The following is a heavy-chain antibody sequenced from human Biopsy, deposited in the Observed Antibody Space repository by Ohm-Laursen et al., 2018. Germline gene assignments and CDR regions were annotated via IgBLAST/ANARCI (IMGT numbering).Heavy chain of an antibody. CDR3: ARGPRGLVAITATAYYFDL. CDR1: GYTFTTYY. Sequence: SVNVSCKASGYTFTTYYLHWVRQAPGQGLEWMGRINPNNDNTVYAQRFQGRVTMTKDTSTSTVYMDLNSLTFDDSAVYYCARGPRGLVAITATAYYFDLWGQGSRVTVSS. D-gene: IGHD3-22*01. V-gene: IGHV1-46*01. CDR2: INPNNDNT. J-gene: IGHJ4*02.